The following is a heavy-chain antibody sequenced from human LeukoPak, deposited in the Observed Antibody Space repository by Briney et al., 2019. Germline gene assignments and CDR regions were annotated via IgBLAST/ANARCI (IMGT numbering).Heavy chain of an antibody. CDR1: GFTVSSNY. Sequence: GGSLRLSCAASGFTVSSNYMSWVRQAPGKGLEWVSVIYSGGSTYYADSVKGRFTISRDNSKNTLYLQMNSLRAEDTAVYYCAREAAWGQRYFDYWGQGTLVTVSS. CDR2: IYSGGST. D-gene: IGHD3-16*01. J-gene: IGHJ4*02. CDR3: AREAAWGQRYFDY. V-gene: IGHV3-66*01.